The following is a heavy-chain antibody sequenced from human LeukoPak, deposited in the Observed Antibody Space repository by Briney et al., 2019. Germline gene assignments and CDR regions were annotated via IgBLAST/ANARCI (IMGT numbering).Heavy chain of an antibody. CDR1: GYTFSGYY. V-gene: IGHV1-2*02. Sequence: ASVKVSCKASGYTFSGYYMHWVRQAPGQGLEWMGWINPNGDGTNYAQEFQGRVTMTRDTSISTAYMELTRLRSDDTAVYYCARASSIAVAGYDYYYMDVWGKGTTVTVSS. J-gene: IGHJ6*03. CDR2: INPNGDGT. CDR3: ARASSIAVAGYDYYYMDV. D-gene: IGHD6-19*01.